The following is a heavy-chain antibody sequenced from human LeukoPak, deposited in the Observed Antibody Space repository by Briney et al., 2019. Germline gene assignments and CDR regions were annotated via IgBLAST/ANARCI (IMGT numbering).Heavy chain of an antibody. J-gene: IGHJ4*02. D-gene: IGHD2-15*01. CDR3: ARVGYCSGGSCPYYFDL. CDR2: INPNGGGT. V-gene: IGHV1-2*02. Sequence: VASVKVSCKASGYTFTGYYTHWVRQAPGQGLEWMGWINPNGGGTNYAHKFQGRVTMTRDTSISTAYMELSSLRSDDTAVYYCARVGYCSGGSCPYYFDLWGQGTLVTVYS. CDR1: GYTFTGYY.